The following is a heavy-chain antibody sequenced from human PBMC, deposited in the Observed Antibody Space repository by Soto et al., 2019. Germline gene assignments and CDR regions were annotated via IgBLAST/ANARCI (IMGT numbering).Heavy chain of an antibody. J-gene: IGHJ4*02. CDR1: GGSISSSNW. V-gene: IGHV4-4*02. CDR2: IYHGGST. CDR3: ASSYDTDDYYFDY. Sequence: SETLSLTCAVSGGSISSSNWWSWVRQTPGKGLEWIGEIYHGGSTNYNPSLKSRVTISLDKSSNQFSLTLSSVTAADTAVYYCASSYDTDDYYFDYWGQGTLVTVSS. D-gene: IGHD3-16*01.